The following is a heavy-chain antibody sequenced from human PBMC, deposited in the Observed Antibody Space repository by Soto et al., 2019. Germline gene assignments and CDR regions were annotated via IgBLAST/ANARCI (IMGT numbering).Heavy chain of an antibody. Sequence: TSETLSLTCTVSGGSTSSYYWSWIRQPPGKGLEWIGYIYYSGSANYNPSLKSRVTISVDTSKNQFSLKLSSVTAADTAVYYCARRTKMGQLVNWGQGTLVTVSS. CDR2: IYYSGSA. D-gene: IGHD6-6*01. V-gene: IGHV4-59*08. J-gene: IGHJ4*02. CDR1: GGSTSSYY. CDR3: ARRTKMGQLVN.